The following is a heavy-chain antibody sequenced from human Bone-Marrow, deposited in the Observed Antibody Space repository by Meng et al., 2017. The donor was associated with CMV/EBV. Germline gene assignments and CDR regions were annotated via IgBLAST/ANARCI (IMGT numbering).Heavy chain of an antibody. D-gene: IGHD5-24*01. CDR1: GFTFSSYW. J-gene: IGHJ4*02. V-gene: IGHV3-48*04. CDR3: ARVPDGYTTYYFDY. CDR2: ISSSGSTI. Sequence: GESLKISCAASGFTFSSYWMSWVRQAPGKGLEWVSYISSSGSTIYYADSVKGRFTISRDNAKNSLYLQMNSLRAEDTAVYYCARVPDGYTTYYFDYWGQGTLVTVSS.